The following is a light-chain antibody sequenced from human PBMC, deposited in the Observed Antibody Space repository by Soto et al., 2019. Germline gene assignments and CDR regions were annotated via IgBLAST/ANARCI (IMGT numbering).Light chain of an antibody. CDR3: QQADTFPIT. V-gene: IGKV1D-12*01. CDR2: AAS. J-gene: IGKJ5*01. CDR1: QGISRS. Sequence: DIQMTQSPSSVSASVGDRVTISCQASQGISRSLAWYQQKPGKAPKLLIYAASSLQSGVPSRFSGSGFGTDFTLTISSLQPEDSAIYYCQQADTFPITFGQGTR.